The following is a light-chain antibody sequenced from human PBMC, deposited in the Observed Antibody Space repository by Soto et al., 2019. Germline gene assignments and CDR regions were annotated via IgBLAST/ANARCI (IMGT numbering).Light chain of an antibody. CDR1: QNISSSS. V-gene: IGKV3-20*01. CDR2: AAS. CDR3: QQYGGSALYT. J-gene: IGKJ2*01. Sequence: EIVLTQSPGTLSLSPGERATLSCRASQNISSSSLAWYQQKPGQAPRLLFHAASSRATGIPDRFSGSGSGTDFTLTISRLEPEDFAVYYCQQYGGSALYTFGQGTKLEIK.